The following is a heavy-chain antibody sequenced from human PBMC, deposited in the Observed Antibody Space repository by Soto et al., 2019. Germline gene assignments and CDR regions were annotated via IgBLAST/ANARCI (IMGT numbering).Heavy chain of an antibody. D-gene: IGHD3-3*01. Sequence: SVKVSCKASGYTFTGYYMHWVRQAPGQGLEWMGWMNPNSGNTGYAQKFQGRVTMTRNTSISTAYMELSSLRSEDTAVYYCARGGGTILATLPWGQGLLVTVAS. V-gene: IGHV1-8*02. CDR2: MNPNSGNT. CDR1: GYTFTGYY. CDR3: ARGGGTILATLP. J-gene: IGHJ4*02.